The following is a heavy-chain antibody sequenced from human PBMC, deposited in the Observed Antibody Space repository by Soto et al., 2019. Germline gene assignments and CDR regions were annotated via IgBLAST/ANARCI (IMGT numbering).Heavy chain of an antibody. CDR1: GFTFSSYA. D-gene: IGHD3-22*01. CDR2: ISGSGGST. Sequence: PGGSLRLSCAASGFTFSSYAMSWVRQAPGKGLERVSAISGSGGSTYYADSVKGRFTISRDNSKNTLYLQMNSLRAEDTAVYYCAKDLPFYYDSSGYQPHWGQGTLVTVSS. V-gene: IGHV3-23*01. J-gene: IGHJ4*02. CDR3: AKDLPFYYDSSGYQPH.